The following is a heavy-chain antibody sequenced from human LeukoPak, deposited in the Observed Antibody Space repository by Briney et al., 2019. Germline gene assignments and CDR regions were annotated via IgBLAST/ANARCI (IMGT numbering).Heavy chain of an antibody. Sequence: SVKVSCKASGGTFSSYAISWVRQAPGQGLEWMGRIIPILGIANYAQKFQGRVTITADKSTSTAYMELSSLRSEDTAVYYCARDEIWAGYSSPFWGQGTLVTVSS. CDR2: IIPILGIA. CDR3: ARDEIWAGYSSPF. D-gene: IGHD6-13*01. V-gene: IGHV1-69*04. CDR1: GGTFSSYA. J-gene: IGHJ4*02.